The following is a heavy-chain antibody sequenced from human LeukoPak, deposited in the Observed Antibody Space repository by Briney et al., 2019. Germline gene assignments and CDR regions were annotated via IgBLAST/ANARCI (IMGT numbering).Heavy chain of an antibody. CDR2: ISSSSSYT. J-gene: IGHJ4*02. Sequence: GGSLRLSCAASGFTFSDYYMSWIRQAPGKGLEWVSYISSSSSYTNYADCVKGRFTISRDNAKNSLYLQMNSLRAEDTAVYYCARGPPGYSSAPNGYWGQGTLVTVSS. CDR3: ARGPPGYSSAPNGY. V-gene: IGHV3-11*06. D-gene: IGHD6-19*01. CDR1: GFTFSDYY.